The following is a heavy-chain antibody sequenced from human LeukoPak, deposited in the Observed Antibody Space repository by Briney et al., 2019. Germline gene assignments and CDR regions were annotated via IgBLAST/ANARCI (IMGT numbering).Heavy chain of an antibody. CDR3: ARTHKYYDFWSGYYGNWFDP. CDR2: IYYSGST. CDR1: GGSISSYY. Sequence: PSETLSLTCTVSGGSISSYYWSWIRQPPGKGLEWIGYIYYSGSTNYNPSLKSRVTISVDTSKNQFSLKLSSVTAADTAVYYCARTHKYYDFWSGYYGNWFDPWGQGTLVTVSS. J-gene: IGHJ5*02. D-gene: IGHD3-3*01. V-gene: IGHV4-59*12.